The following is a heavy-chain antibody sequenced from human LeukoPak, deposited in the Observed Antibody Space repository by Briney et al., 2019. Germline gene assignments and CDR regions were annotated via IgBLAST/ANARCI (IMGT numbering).Heavy chain of an antibody. CDR3: ARQPTYGWFDP. Sequence: SETLSLTCAVYGGSFSGYYWSWIRQPPGKGLEWIGEINHSGSTNYNPSLKSRVTISVDTSKNQSSLKLSSVTAADTAVYYCARQPTYGWFDPWGQGTLVTVSS. CDR2: INHSGST. D-gene: IGHD4-17*01. V-gene: IGHV4-34*01. J-gene: IGHJ5*02. CDR1: GGSFSGYY.